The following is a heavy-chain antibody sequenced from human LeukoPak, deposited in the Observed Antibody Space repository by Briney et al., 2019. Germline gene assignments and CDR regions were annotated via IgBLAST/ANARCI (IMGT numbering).Heavy chain of an antibody. CDR1: GFSFSRW. CDR2: IKPDGSEI. Sequence: GESLRLSCEASGFSFSRWMSWVRQAPVRGLEWVANIKPDGSEIYYVDSVKGRFTISRDNAKNAVYLHMNSLRAEDTAVYFCARKGEVTAPTKNAFDIWGQGTMVTVSS. V-gene: IGHV3-7*01. J-gene: IGHJ3*02. D-gene: IGHD2-21*02. CDR3: ARKGEVTAPTKNAFDI.